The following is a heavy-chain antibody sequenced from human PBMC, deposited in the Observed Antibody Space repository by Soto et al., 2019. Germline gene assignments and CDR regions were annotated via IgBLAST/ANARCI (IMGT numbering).Heavy chain of an antibody. CDR1: GFTFSTYG. CDR3: AKTIATYSGDSRGRGSLVDY. CDR2: ISSDGKSE. V-gene: IGHV3-30*18. J-gene: IGHJ4*02. Sequence: QVQLVESGGGVVQPGRSLRLSCAASGFTFSTYGMHWVRQPPGKGLEWVAVISSDGKSEHYADPVKGRFSISRDNSKNTSSLQRNGMRVEDTAVYCCAKTIATYSGDSRGRGSLVDYWGQGSLVIVSS. D-gene: IGHD3-22*01.